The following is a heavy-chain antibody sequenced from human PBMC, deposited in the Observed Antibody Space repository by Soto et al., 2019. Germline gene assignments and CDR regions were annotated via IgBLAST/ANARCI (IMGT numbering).Heavy chain of an antibody. CDR2: IRWDVSSI. CDR3: AKGVAGWYYFDY. D-gene: IGHD3-3*01. Sequence: EVQLVESGGGLVQPGRSLRLSCAASGFTFDDYAMHWVRQAPGKGLAWVSGIRWDVSSIPYADSVKGRFTISRDNAKNSLYLQMNSLRDEDTALYYCAKGVAGWYYFDYWGQGTLVTVSS. J-gene: IGHJ4*02. CDR1: GFTFDDYA. V-gene: IGHV3-9*01.